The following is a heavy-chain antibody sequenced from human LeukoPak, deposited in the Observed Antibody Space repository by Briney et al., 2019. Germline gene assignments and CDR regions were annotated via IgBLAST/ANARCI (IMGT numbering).Heavy chain of an antibody. V-gene: IGHV4-39*01. CDR2: IYFNGRP. J-gene: IGHJ5*01. CDR3: ARHWKYCSVGSCSDNWFDS. Sequence: PSETLSLTCTASGGSLTSSSYYWGWIRQSPGKGLEWIGSIYFNGRPYYNPSLKSRVTISADTSKNQFSLKLTPVTAADTAVYYCARHWKYCSVGSCSDNWFDSWGQGTLVTVSS. CDR1: GGSLTSSSYY. D-gene: IGHD2-15*01.